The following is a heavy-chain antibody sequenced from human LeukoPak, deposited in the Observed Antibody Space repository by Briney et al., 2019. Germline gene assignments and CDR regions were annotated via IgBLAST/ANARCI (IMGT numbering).Heavy chain of an antibody. J-gene: IGHJ4*02. Sequence: GGSLRLSCSASGFTFSNYFMHWVRQAPGKGLEYVSSISSNGGSTDYADSVKGRFAISRDNSKNMLYLQMSSLRTEDTAVYYCVKGLYSSHLGFFGYWGQGILVTVSS. V-gene: IGHV3-64D*06. CDR3: VKGLYSSHLGFFGY. CDR1: GFTFSNYF. CDR2: ISSNGGST. D-gene: IGHD3-22*01.